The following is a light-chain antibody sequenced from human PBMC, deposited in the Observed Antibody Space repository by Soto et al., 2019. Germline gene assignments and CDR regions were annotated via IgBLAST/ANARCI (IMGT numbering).Light chain of an antibody. Sequence: EIVMTQSPATLSVPPGERATLSCRASQSVSGNLAWYQQKPCQAPRLLIYGASTRATGIPDRFIGSGSGTEFTLTISSLQSEDFAVYYCQQDNNWPPLTFGGGTKVEIK. CDR1: QSVSGN. CDR2: GAS. J-gene: IGKJ4*01. V-gene: IGKV3-15*01. CDR3: QQDNNWPPLT.